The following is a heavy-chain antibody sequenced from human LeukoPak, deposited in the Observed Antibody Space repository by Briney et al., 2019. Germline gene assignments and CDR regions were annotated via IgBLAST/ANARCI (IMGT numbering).Heavy chain of an antibody. CDR1: GYSFNTYW. CDR2: IYPGDSDT. V-gene: IGHV5-51*01. Sequence: GESLKISCKGSGYSFNTYWIAWVRQMPGKGLEWMGIIYPGDSDTRYSPPFQGQVSISADKSINTAYLQWSSLKASDTAIYFCARRQYCSGGDCYCGAFDIWGQGTMVTVSS. CDR3: ARRQYCSGGDCYCGAFDI. J-gene: IGHJ3*02. D-gene: IGHD2-15*01.